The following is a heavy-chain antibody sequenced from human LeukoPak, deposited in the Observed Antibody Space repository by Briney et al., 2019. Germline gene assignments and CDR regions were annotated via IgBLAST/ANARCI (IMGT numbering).Heavy chain of an antibody. CDR3: AKDTTEGYDSSGYLGY. V-gene: IGHV3-9*01. CDR1: GFTFDDYA. CDR2: ISWNSGSI. J-gene: IGHJ4*02. Sequence: GGSLRLSCAASGFTFDDYAMHWVRQAPGKGLEWVSGISWNSGSIGYADSVKGRFTISRDNAKNSLYLQMNSLRAEDTALYYCAKDTTEGYDSSGYLGYWGQGTLVTVSS. D-gene: IGHD3-22*01.